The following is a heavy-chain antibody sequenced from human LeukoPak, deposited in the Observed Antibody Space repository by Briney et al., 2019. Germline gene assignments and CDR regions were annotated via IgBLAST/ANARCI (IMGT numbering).Heavy chain of an antibody. J-gene: IGHJ5*02. D-gene: IGHD5-12*01. CDR3: AREVAVVATITRWFDP. CDR1: GGSISIYY. CDR2: IYYSGST. Sequence: SQTLSPTCTVSGGSISIYYWNWIRQPAGKGLEWIGYIYYSGSTNYNPSLKSRATISVDTSKNQFSLKLSSVTAADTAVYYCAREVAVVATITRWFDPWGQGTLVTVSS. V-gene: IGHV4-59*01.